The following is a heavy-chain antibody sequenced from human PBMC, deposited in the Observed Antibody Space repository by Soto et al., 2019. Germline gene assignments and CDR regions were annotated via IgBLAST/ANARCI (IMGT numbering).Heavy chain of an antibody. CDR3: AKDTATAAGTFWYFDL. J-gene: IGHJ2*01. CDR1: GFTFRTSA. CDR2: ISASATTT. D-gene: IGHD6-13*01. Sequence: EVQLLESGGGVLQPGGSLRLSCAASGFTFRTSAMSWLRQAPGKGLEWVSGISASATTTYYADSVRGRFTISRDNSENTPSLQIISLRAEDTAVYYCAKDTATAAGTFWYFDLWGRGTLVTVSS. V-gene: IGHV3-23*01.